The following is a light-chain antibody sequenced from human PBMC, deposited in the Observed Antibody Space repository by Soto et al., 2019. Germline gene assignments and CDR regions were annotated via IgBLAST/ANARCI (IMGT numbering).Light chain of an antibody. CDR2: QTS. J-gene: IGKJ2*01. CDR3: QQYDNLPYT. Sequence: DIVMTRSPLSLPVTPGEPASMSCRSSQSLLHSNGYNYLDCYLQKPGNAPKLPIYQTSNLEAGVPSRFSGSGSGTDFTFSISSLQPEDIATYYCQQYDNLPYTFGQGTKVDIK. V-gene: IGKV2-28*01. CDR1: QSLLHSNGYNY.